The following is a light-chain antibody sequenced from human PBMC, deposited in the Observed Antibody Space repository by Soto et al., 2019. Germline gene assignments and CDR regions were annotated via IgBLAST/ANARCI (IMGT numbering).Light chain of an antibody. CDR1: QSVSTNY. J-gene: IGKJ5*01. CDR2: GAS. V-gene: IGKV3-20*01. Sequence: EIVVTQYPGTLPLSPGERNTLSCRASQSVSTNYLAGYQQKPGQAPRLLIYGASHRATGIPDRYSGSGSGTHFTLTLSGREPGDFSVFYCLQYGDPPTTSGQGTRVEIK. CDR3: LQYGDPPTT.